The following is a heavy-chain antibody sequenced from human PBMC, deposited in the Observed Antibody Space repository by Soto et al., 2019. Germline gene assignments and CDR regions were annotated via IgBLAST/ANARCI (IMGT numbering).Heavy chain of an antibody. J-gene: IGHJ4*02. CDR1: GFTFRLYP. V-gene: IGHV3-23*01. Sequence: EVKVLESGGGLVQPGGSLRLSCATSGFTFRLYPMNWVRQAPGKGLEWVSGISAGGDSTYYADSVKGRFTIFRDNSKNSVQLQMTSLRVEDTAGYCWARRVWGQGTLVIVSS. CDR3: ARRV. CDR2: ISAGGDST.